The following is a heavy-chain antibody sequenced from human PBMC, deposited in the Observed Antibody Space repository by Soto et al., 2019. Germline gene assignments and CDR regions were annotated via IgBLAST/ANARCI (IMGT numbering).Heavy chain of an antibody. CDR1: GFSLSTSEVG. J-gene: IGHJ4*02. V-gene: IGHV2-5*02. D-gene: IGHD6-19*01. Sequence: QITLKESGPTLVKPTQTLTLTCSFSGFSLSTSEVGVGWIRQPPGKGLEWLALIYWDDDKEYSPSLRSRLTITKDTSKNQVVLIMTNLDPKDTATYYCAHGSGWLFDYWGQGTLVTVSS. CDR3: AHGSGWLFDY. CDR2: IYWDDDK.